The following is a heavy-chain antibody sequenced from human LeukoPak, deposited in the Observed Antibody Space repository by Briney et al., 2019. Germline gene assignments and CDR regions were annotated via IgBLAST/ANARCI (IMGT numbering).Heavy chain of an antibody. J-gene: IGHJ4*02. CDR2: ISGNGATT. CDR3: AKSGSVYSSGWSIDY. Sequence: GGSLRLSCAASGFTFSSYAMSWVRQAPGKGLEWVSAISGNGATTYYADSVKGRFTISRDNSKNTLYLQMNSLRAEDTALYYCAKSGSVYSSGWSIDYWGQGTLVTVSS. V-gene: IGHV3-23*01. D-gene: IGHD6-19*01. CDR1: GFTFSSYA.